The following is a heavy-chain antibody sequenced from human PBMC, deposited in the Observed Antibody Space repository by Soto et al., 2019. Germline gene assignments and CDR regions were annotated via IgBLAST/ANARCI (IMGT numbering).Heavy chain of an antibody. CDR3: AKERYCSATSCYGGFDF. CDR1: GFGFRSYA. J-gene: IGHJ3*01. D-gene: IGHD2-2*01. V-gene: IGHV3-23*01. CDR2: ISAGGANT. Sequence: PGGSLRLSCAASGFGFRSYAMSWVRLAPGRGLEWVSTISAGGANTQVAETLRGRFTVVRDNSKDTLHLQMNTLRADGTAIYWCAKERYCSATSCYGGFDFWGQGTVVTVSS.